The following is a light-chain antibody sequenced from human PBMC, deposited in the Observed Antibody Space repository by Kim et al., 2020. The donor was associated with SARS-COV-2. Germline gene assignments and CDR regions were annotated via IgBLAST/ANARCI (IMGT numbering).Light chain of an antibody. V-gene: IGKV2-30*01. CDR3: MQGTFWPYT. CDR1: HSLVSAGGFTY. Sequence: DVEMTQSPLSLPVTLGQPASISCRSGHSLVSAGGFTYLCWFLQTPGQSPRRLIYRVSGRDSGVPDRFSGTGSGTDFTLTISRVEAEDVGTYYCMQGTFWPYTFGQGTKLEI. CDR2: RVS. J-gene: IGKJ2*01.